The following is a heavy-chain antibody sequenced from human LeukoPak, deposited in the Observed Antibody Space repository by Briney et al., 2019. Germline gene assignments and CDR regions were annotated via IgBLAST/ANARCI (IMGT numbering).Heavy chain of an antibody. J-gene: IGHJ4*02. V-gene: IGHV3-11*01. D-gene: IGHD4-23*01. CDR2: ISSSGSTI. Sequence: GGSLRLSCAASGFTFSSYAMSWIRQAPGKGLEWVSYISSSGSTIYYADSVKGRFTISRDNAKNSLYLQMNSLRAEDTAVYYCARAPAGGPPRFDYWGQGTLVTVSS. CDR3: ARAPAGGPPRFDY. CDR1: GFTFSSYA.